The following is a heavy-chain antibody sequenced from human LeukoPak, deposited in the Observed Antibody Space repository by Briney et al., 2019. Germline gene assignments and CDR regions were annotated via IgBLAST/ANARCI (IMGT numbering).Heavy chain of an antibody. CDR1: GFTFSSYA. Sequence: GGSLRLSCAASGFTFSSYAMSWVRQAPGKGLEWVSAISGSGGSTYYADSVKGRFTISRDNSKNTLYLQMNSLRAEDTAVYCARVSRLHWYFDLWGRGTLVTVSS. D-gene: IGHD6-6*01. V-gene: IGHV3-23*01. CDR3: RVSRLHWYFDL. CDR2: ISGSGGST. J-gene: IGHJ2*01.